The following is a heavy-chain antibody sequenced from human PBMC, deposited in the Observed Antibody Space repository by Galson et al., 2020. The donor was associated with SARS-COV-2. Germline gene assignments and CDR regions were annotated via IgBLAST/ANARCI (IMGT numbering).Heavy chain of an antibody. D-gene: IGHD5-12*01. CDR1: GFRFSSNW. CDR2: IKQDGSDR. CDR3: ARDEDGYNDV. J-gene: IGHJ4*02. Sequence: PGGSLRLSCAASGFRFSSNWMTWVRQAPGKGLQWVANIKQDGSDRYYLDSVRGRFTISSDNAKNSVHLQMNNLRADDTGVYYCARDEDGYNDVWGQGTLVAVSS. V-gene: IGHV3-7*01.